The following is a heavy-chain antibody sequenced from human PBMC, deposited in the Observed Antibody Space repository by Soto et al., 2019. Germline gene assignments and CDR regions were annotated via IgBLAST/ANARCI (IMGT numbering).Heavy chain of an antibody. J-gene: IGHJ4*02. CDR1: GFTFSSCA. Sequence: PGGSLRLSCAASGFTFSSCAMGWVRQAPGKGLVWVSCIITSGGRTRYADSVMGRFTISRDNAKNTLYLQMNSLRAEDTAVYYCARDVHLQSFDYWGQGALVTVSS. CDR2: IITSGGRT. D-gene: IGHD1-1*01. V-gene: IGHV3-74*01. CDR3: ARDVHLQSFDY.